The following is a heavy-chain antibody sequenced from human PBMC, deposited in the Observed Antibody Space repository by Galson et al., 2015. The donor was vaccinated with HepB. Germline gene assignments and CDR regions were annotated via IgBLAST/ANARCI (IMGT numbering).Heavy chain of an antibody. CDR2: IYYSGST. CDR3: ARVALSSRIGGVFEY. V-gene: IGHV4-59*01. CDR1: GGSISSYY. J-gene: IGHJ4*02. Sequence: ETLSLTCTVSGGSISSYYWSWIRQPPGKGLEWIGYIYYSGSTNYNPSLKSRVTISVDTSKNQFSLKLSSVTAADTAVYYCARVALSSRIGGVFEYWGQGTLVTVSS. D-gene: IGHD2-15*01.